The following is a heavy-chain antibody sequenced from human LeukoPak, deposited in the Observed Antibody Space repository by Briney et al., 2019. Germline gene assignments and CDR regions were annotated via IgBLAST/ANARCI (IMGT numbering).Heavy chain of an antibody. CDR2: IIPIFGTA. J-gene: IGHJ6*02. CDR3: ARVSDYYYYGMDV. CDR1: GGTFSSYA. V-gene: IGHV1-69*13. Sequence: WASVKVSCKASGGTFSSYAISWVRQAPGQGLEWVGGIIPIFGTANYAQKFQGGVTITADESTSTAYMELSSLRSEDTAVYYCARVSDYYYYGMDVWGQGTTVTVSS.